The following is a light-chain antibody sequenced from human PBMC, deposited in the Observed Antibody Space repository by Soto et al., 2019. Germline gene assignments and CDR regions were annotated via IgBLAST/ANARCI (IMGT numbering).Light chain of an antibody. CDR1: QDISNY. J-gene: IGKJ4*01. Sequence: DIQMTQSPSSLSGSVGDRVTITCQASQDISNYLNWYQQKPGKAPKLLIYDASNLETGVPSRLSGSGSGTDFTFTISSLQPEDIATYYCQQYDNLPLTFGGGTKVDI. CDR3: QQYDNLPLT. V-gene: IGKV1-33*01. CDR2: DAS.